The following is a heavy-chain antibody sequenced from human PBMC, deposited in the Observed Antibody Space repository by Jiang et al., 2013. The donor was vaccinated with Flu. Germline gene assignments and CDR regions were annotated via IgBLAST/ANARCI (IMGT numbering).Heavy chain of an antibody. CDR3: AGYDFWTGYYRY. CDR1: GNTLTKLS. V-gene: IGHV1-24*01. D-gene: IGHD3-3*01. CDR2: FDPEDGEV. Sequence: GAEVKKPGASVKVSCKVSGNTLTKLSMHWVRQGPGKGLEWVGGFDPEDGEVVYAQKFQGRVTLTEDPLTDTSYMELNSLRSEDTAVYYCAGYDFWTGYYRYWGQGTLVTVSS. J-gene: IGHJ4*02.